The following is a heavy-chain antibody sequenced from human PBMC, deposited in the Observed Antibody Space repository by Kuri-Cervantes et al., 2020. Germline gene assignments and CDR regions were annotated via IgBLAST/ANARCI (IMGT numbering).Heavy chain of an antibody. CDR3: TRSFYASSLDIFHV. CDR2: IYTSGGT. D-gene: IGHD2/OR15-2a*01. CDR1: GGSISSYY. V-gene: IGHV4-4*07. J-gene: IGHJ3*01. Sequence: SETLTLTCAVSGGSISSYYWSWIRQPAGKGLEWIGRIYTSGGTTYNPSLTSRVTISLDMSQNQFSLKLTSVTAADTAVYYCTRSFYASSLDIFHVWGQGTMVTVSS.